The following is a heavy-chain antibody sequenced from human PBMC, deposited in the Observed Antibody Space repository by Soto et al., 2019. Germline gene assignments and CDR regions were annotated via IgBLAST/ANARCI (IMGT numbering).Heavy chain of an antibody. CDR3: ARQKLGQGMGGGTRGNY. CDR2: ISAYNGNT. D-gene: IGHD7-27*01. Sequence: QVQLVQSGAEVKKPGASVKVSCKASGYTFTSYGISWVRQAPGQGLEWRGWISAYNGNTNYAQKLQGRVTMTTDTSTRTAYLELRSRRSDDTAVYYCARQKLGQGMGGGTRGNYWGQGTLVTVSS. V-gene: IGHV1-18*01. CDR1: GYTFTSYG. J-gene: IGHJ4*02.